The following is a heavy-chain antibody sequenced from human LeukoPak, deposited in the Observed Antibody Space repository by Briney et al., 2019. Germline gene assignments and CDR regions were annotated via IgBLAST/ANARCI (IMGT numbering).Heavy chain of an antibody. Sequence: TGGSLRLSCVASGFTFSKYWMHWVRQAPGKGLVWVSRINSDGSSATYADSVKGRVTISRDNAKNTLDLQMNSLRAEDTAVYYCAREEYSSSWHDLWGQGTLVTVSS. V-gene: IGHV3-74*01. CDR1: GFTFSKYW. D-gene: IGHD6-13*01. CDR2: INSDGSSA. CDR3: AREEYSSSWHDL. J-gene: IGHJ4*02.